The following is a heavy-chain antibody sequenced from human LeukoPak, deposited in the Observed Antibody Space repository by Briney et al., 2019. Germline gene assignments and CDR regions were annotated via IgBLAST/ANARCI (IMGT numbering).Heavy chain of an antibody. CDR3: ARDQERNAVAGTLGY. Sequence: GGSLRLSCAASGFTFSSYSMNWVRQAPGKGLEWVSSISSSSSYIYYADSVKGRFTISRDNAKNSLYLQMNSLRAEDTAVCYCARDQERNAVAGTLGYWGQGTLVTVSS. CDR2: ISSSSSYI. D-gene: IGHD6-19*01. V-gene: IGHV3-21*01. CDR1: GFTFSSYS. J-gene: IGHJ4*02.